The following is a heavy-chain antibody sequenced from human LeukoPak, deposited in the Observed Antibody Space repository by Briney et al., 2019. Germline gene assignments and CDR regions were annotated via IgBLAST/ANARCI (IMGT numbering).Heavy chain of an antibody. CDR3: ARDREEIDY. CDR1: GFTFSSYS. V-gene: IGHV3-48*04. Sequence: GGSLRLSCAASGFTFSSYSMNWVRQAPGKGLEWVSYISRSSSTIYYAESVKGRFTISRDNAKNPVYLQMNSLRAEDTAVYYCARDREEIDYWGQGTLVTVSS. CDR2: ISRSSSTI. J-gene: IGHJ4*02. D-gene: IGHD1-26*01.